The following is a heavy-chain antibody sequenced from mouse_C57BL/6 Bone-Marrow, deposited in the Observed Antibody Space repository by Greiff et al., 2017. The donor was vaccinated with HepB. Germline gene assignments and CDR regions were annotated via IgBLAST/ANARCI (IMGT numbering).Heavy chain of an antibody. J-gene: IGHJ1*03. CDR1: GFTFSDYG. CDR3: ARHYYGSTHWYFDV. D-gene: IGHD1-1*01. V-gene: IGHV5-15*01. Sequence: EVQRVESGGGLVQPGGSLKLSCAASGFTFSDYGMAWVRQAPRKGPEWVAFISNLAYSIYYADTVTGRFTISRENAKNTLYLEMSSLRSEDTAMYYCARHYYGSTHWYFDVWGTGTTVTVSS. CDR2: ISNLAYSI.